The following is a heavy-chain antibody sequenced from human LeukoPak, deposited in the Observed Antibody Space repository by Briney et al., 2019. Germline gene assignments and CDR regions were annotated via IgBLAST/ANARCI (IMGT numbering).Heavy chain of an antibody. V-gene: IGHV4-59*08. CDR3: ARRGGYSLFDY. J-gene: IGHJ4*02. Sequence: NSSETLSLTCTVSGASTSSYYWSWIRQPPGKGLEWIGYIYYSGSTNYNPSLKSRVTISVDTSKNQFSLKLSSVTAADTAVYYCARRGGYSLFDYWGQGTLVTVSS. CDR2: IYYSGST. CDR1: GASTSSYY. D-gene: IGHD5-18*01.